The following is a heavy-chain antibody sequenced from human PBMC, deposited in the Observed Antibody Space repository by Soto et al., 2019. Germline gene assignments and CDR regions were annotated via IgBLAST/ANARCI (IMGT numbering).Heavy chain of an antibody. D-gene: IGHD6-13*01. CDR2: ISAYNGNT. Sequence: ASVKVSCKASGYTFTSYGISWVRQAPVQGLEWMGWISAYNGNTNYAQKLQGRVTMTTDTSTSTAYMELRSLRSDDTAVYYCARDPGPYSSSRGIDPWGQGTLVTVSS. V-gene: IGHV1-18*01. CDR1: GYTFTSYG. J-gene: IGHJ5*02. CDR3: ARDPGPYSSSRGIDP.